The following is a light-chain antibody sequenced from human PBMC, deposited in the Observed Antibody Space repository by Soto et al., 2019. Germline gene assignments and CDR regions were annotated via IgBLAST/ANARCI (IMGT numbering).Light chain of an antibody. Sequence: EIVLTQSPGTLSLSPGERATLSCRASQTISNSYLAWYQQKPGQAPRLLVYDASSRATGIPDRFSGSGSGTDFTLTISGLEPEDVAVYYCQQYGSSPPLTFGGGTKVEIK. CDR2: DAS. CDR3: QQYGSSPPLT. V-gene: IGKV3-20*01. CDR1: QTISNSY. J-gene: IGKJ4*01.